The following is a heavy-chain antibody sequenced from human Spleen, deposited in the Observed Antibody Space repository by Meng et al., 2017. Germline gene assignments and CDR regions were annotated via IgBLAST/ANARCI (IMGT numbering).Heavy chain of an antibody. V-gene: IGHV1-46*01. CDR1: GGTFSSST. CDR2: INPSGGST. Sequence: ASVKVSCKASGGTFSSSTISWVRQAPGQGLEWMGIINPSGGSTSYAQKFQGRVTMTTDTSTSTAYMELRSLRSDDTAVYYCARETGYYGSGSRLTLMGHWGQGTLVTVSS. CDR3: ARETGYYGSGSRLTLMGH. J-gene: IGHJ1*01. D-gene: IGHD3-10*01.